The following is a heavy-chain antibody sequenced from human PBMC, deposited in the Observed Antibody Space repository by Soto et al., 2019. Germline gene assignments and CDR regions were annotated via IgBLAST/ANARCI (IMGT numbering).Heavy chain of an antibody. D-gene: IGHD3-10*01. V-gene: IGHV4-34*01. CDR3: ARDVRNLVRGVIADYYGMDV. Sequence: PSETLSLTCAVYSGSFSGYYWSWIRQPPGKGLEWIGEINHSGSTNYNPSLKSRVTISVDTSKNQFSLKVRSVTAADTAVYYCARDVRNLVRGVIADYYGMDVWGQGTTVT. CDR1: SGSFSGYY. J-gene: IGHJ6*02. CDR2: INHSGST.